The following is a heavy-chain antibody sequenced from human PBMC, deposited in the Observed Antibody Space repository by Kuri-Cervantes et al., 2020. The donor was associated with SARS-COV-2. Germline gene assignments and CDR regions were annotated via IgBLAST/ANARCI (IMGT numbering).Heavy chain of an antibody. D-gene: IGHD6-13*01. J-gene: IGHJ4*02. CDR1: GFTFSSYA. CDR2: ISYDGSNK. V-gene: IGHV3-30-3*01. CDR3: ARPGAGYRRNPPDY. Sequence: GGSLRFSCAASGFTFSSYAMHWVRQAPGKGLEWVAVISYDGSNKYYADSVKGRFTISRDNSKNTLYLQMNSLRAEDTAVYYCARPGAGYRRNPPDYWGQGTLVTVSS.